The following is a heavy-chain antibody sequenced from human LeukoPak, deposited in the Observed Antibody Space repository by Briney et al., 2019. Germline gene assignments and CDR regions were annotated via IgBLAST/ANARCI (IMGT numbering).Heavy chain of an antibody. CDR3: ARVSREDAFDI. Sequence: PSETLSLTCTVSGGSISSSSYYWGWIRQPPGKGLEWIGSMYYSGGSYYNPSLKSRVTISVDRSKNQFSLKLSSVTAADTAVYYCARVSREDAFDIWGQGTMVTVSS. D-gene: IGHD1-26*01. CDR1: GGSISSSSYY. CDR2: MYYSGGS. J-gene: IGHJ3*02. V-gene: IGHV4-39*07.